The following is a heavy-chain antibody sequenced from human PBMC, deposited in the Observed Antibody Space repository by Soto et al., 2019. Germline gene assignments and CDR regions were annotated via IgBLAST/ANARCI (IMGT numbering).Heavy chain of an antibody. V-gene: IGHV4-39*01. J-gene: IGHJ4*02. CDR3: ARNWNLALVPAAYFDA. Sequence: PXETLSLSCTVSNFSVLTSLYYWAWIRQPPGKGLEWVVTVYYTGTTYYNPSLQSRVTISIDTSKNQFSLNLNSVTAADTAVYYCARNWNLALVPAAYFDAWGQGTLVTVSS. CDR2: VYYTGTT. CDR1: NFSVLTSLYY. D-gene: IGHD2-2*01.